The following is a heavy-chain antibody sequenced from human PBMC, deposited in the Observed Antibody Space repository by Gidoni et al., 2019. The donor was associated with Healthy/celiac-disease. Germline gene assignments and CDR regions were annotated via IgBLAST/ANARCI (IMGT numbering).Heavy chain of an antibody. CDR2: ISGSGGST. D-gene: IGHD3-10*01. CDR1: GFTFSSYA. CDR3: AKPEKGAGSYNLYYFDY. V-gene: IGHV3-23*01. J-gene: IGHJ4*02. Sequence: EVQLLESGGGLVQPGGSLRLSCAASGFTFSSYAMSWVRQAPGKGLEWVSAISGSGGSTYYAASVKGRFTISRDNSKNTLYLQMNSLRAEDTAVYYCAKPEKGAGSYNLYYFDYWGQGTLVTVSS.